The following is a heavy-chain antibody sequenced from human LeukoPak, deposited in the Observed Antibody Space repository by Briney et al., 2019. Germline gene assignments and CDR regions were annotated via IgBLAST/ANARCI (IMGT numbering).Heavy chain of an antibody. CDR2: IYPGDSDT. CDR1: GYSFTSYW. Sequence: GESLKISCKGFGYSFTSYWLGWVRQMPGKGLEWMGIIYPGDSDTRYSPSFQGQVTISADKSISTAYLQWSSLKASDTAMYYCARRGSGWYRWFDPWGQGTLVTVSS. D-gene: IGHD6-19*01. CDR3: ARRGSGWYRWFDP. V-gene: IGHV5-51*01. J-gene: IGHJ5*02.